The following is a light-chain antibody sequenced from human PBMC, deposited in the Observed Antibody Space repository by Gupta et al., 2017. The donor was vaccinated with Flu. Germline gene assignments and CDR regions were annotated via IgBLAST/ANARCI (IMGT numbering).Light chain of an antibody. CDR2: AAS. Sequence: DIQMTQSPSSLSASVGDRVTITCRASQSISSYLNWYQQKPGKAPKLLIYAASSLQSGVPSRVSGSGSGTDFTLTISRLQPEDFATYYCQQSYSTPAFGQGARLEIK. J-gene: IGKJ5*01. CDR1: QSISSY. V-gene: IGKV1-39*01. CDR3: QQSYSTPA.